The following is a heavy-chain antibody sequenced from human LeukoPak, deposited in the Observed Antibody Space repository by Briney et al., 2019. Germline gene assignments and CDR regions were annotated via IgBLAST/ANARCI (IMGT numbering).Heavy chain of an antibody. CDR2: MNPNSGNT. CDR1: GYTFTSYD. CDR3: ARGGWQLVRHDAFDI. D-gene: IGHD6-13*01. Sequence: ASVKVSCKAPGYTFTSYDINWVRQATGQGLEWMGWMNPNSGNTGYAQKFQGRVTMTRNTSISTAYMELSSLRSEDTAVYYCARGGWQLVRHDAFDIWGQGTMVTVSS. V-gene: IGHV1-8*01. J-gene: IGHJ3*02.